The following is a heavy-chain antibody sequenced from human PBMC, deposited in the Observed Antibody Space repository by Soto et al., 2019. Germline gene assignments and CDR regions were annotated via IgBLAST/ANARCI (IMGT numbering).Heavy chain of an antibody. D-gene: IGHD5-12*01. J-gene: IGHJ4*02. CDR3: VKDRAIDH. CDR2: ISSKGENT. CDR1: GFTFSSYA. V-gene: IGHV3-64D*08. Sequence: GGSLRLSCAASGFTFSSYAMSWVRQAPGKGLSYVSSISSKGENTYNADSVKGRFTISRDTSKNTLYLQMSSLRVEDTALYYCVKDRAIDHWGQGTLVTVSS.